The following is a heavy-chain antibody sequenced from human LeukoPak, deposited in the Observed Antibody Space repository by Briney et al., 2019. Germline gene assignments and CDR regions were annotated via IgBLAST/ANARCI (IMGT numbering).Heavy chain of an antibody. CDR1: GGSISSGDYY. V-gene: IGHV4-30-4*08. CDR2: IYYSGST. D-gene: IGHD3-22*01. J-gene: IGHJ5*02. CDR3: ARDRKYYYDSSGYRGGWFDP. Sequence: SETLSLTCTVSGGSISSGDYYWSWIRQPPGKVLEWIGYIYYSGSTYYNPSLKSRVTISVDTSKNQFSLKLSSVTAADTAVYYCARDRKYYYDSSGYRGGWFDPWGQGTLVTVSS.